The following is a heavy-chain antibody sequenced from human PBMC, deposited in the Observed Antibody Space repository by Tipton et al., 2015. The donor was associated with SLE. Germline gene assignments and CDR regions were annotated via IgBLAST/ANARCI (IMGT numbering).Heavy chain of an antibody. CDR2: IYHSGST. CDR3: ASLAYPGDY. CDR1: GGSISSHY. Sequence: TLSLTCTVSGGSISSHYWSWIRQPPGKGLEWIGSIYHSGSTYYNPSLKSRVTISVDTSKNQFSLKLSSVTAADTAVYYCASLAYPGDYWGQGTLVTVSS. D-gene: IGHD2-2*01. J-gene: IGHJ4*02. V-gene: IGHV4-59*11.